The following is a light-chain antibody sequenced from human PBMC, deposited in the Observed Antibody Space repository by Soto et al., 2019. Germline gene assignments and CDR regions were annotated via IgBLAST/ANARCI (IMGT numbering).Light chain of an antibody. CDR3: AAWDDNFSTYV. Sequence: QSALTQHPSASGTPGQRVTISCSGYSSTVGSNHVYWYQKFPGMAPKLLISKNNQRPSGVPDRFSGSKSGTSASLAISGLRSEDEADYYRAAWDDNFSTYVFGSGTKVTVL. J-gene: IGLJ1*01. CDR2: KNN. CDR1: SSTVGSNH. V-gene: IGLV1-47*01.